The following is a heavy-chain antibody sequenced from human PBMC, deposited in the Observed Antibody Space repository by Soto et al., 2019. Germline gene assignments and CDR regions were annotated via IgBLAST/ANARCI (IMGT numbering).Heavy chain of an antibody. Sequence: GGSLRLSCAASGFSFTDHWMHWVRQAPGKGLVWVSRVNSDERSTSHADSVKGRFTISRDNAKNTVYLQMNSLRAEDTAVYYCASLGRITMIVVVIKKDLGYWGQGTLVTVSS. D-gene: IGHD3-22*01. CDR2: VNSDERST. CDR3: ASLGRITMIVVVIKKDLGY. CDR1: GFSFTDHW. V-gene: IGHV3-74*01. J-gene: IGHJ4*02.